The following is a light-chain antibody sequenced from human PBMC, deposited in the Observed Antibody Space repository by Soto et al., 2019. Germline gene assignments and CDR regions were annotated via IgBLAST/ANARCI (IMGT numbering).Light chain of an antibody. CDR3: CSYAGSYTLYV. CDR1: SSDVGGYNY. CDR2: DVS. V-gene: IGLV2-11*01. J-gene: IGLJ1*01. Sequence: SVLTQPRSVSGSPGQSVTISCTGTSSDVGGYNYVSWYQQHPGKAPKLMIYDVSKRPSGVPDRFSGSKSGNTASLTTSGLQAEDEADYYCCSYAGSYTLYVFGTGTKVTVL.